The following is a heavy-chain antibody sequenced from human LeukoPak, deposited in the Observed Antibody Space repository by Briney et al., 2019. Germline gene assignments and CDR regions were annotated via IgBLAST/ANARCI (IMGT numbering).Heavy chain of an antibody. CDR1: GYTFTSYD. Sequence: ASVKVSCKASGYTFTSYDINWVRQATGQGLEWMGGIIPIFGTANYAQKFQGRVTITTDESTSTAYMELSSLRSEDTAVYYCARAGDCSSTSCRHTGPCLYYFDYWGQGTLVTVSS. CDR3: ARAGDCSSTSCRHTGPCLYYFDY. D-gene: IGHD2-2*01. CDR2: IIPIFGTA. J-gene: IGHJ4*02. V-gene: IGHV1-69*05.